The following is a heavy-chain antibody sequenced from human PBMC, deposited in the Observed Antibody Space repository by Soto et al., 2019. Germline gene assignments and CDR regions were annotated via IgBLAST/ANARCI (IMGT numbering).Heavy chain of an antibody. D-gene: IGHD3-10*01. V-gene: IGHV3-72*01. CDR3: ARVLPSGTNYFTEY. CDR2: SRNRVQSYST. Sequence: EVQLVESGGGLVQPGGSLRLSCAASGFTFSDHYMDWVRQAPGKGLEWVGRSRNRVQSYSTDYAESVKGRFTISRDDSQNSLYLEMNSLKTEDTAVYYCARVLPSGTNYFTEYWGQGTLVTVSS. J-gene: IGHJ4*02. CDR1: GFTFSDHY.